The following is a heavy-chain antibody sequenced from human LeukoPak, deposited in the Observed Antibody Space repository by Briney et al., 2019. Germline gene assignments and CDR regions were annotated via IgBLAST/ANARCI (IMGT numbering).Heavy chain of an antibody. CDR3: AKGSRYHYDSSGYYSY. CDR1: GFTFSDSY. Sequence: PGGSLRLSCAASGFTFSDSYMTWIRQAPGKGLEWVSAISGSGGSTYYADSVKGRFTISRDNSKNTLYLQMNSLRAEDTAVYYCAKGSRYHYDSSGYYSYWGQGTLVTVSS. J-gene: IGHJ4*02. D-gene: IGHD3-22*01. V-gene: IGHV3-23*01. CDR2: ISGSGGST.